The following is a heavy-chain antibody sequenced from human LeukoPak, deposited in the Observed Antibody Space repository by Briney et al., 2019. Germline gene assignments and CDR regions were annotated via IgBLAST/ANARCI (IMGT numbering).Heavy chain of an antibody. CDR2: INPNSGGT. J-gene: IGHJ4*02. Sequence: ASVKVSCKASGYIFTGYYMPWVRQAPGQGLEWMGWINPNSGGTNYAQKFQGRVTMTRDTSISTAYMELRRLRSDDTAVYYCARVLVRGVTAVLGYWGQGTLVTVSS. D-gene: IGHD3-10*01. CDR3: ARVLVRGVTAVLGY. V-gene: IGHV1-2*02. CDR1: GYIFTGYY.